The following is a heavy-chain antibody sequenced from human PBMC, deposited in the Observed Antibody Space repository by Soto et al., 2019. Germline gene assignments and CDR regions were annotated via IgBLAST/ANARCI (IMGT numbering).Heavy chain of an antibody. CDR3: AKWAQSSGWYNWFDP. D-gene: IGHD6-19*01. V-gene: IGHV3-23*01. J-gene: IGHJ5*02. CDR1: GFTFSSYA. CDR2: ISGSGGST. Sequence: HPVGSLRLSCAASGFTFSSYAMSWVRQAPGKGLEWVSAISGSGGSTYYADSVKGRFTISRDNSKNTLYLQMNSLRAEDTAVYYCAKWAQSSGWYNWFDPWGQGTLVTVSS.